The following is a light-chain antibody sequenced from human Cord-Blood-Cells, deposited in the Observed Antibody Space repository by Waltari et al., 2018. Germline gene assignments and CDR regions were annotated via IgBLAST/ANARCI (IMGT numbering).Light chain of an antibody. CDR1: SPNIGAGYA. V-gene: IGLV1-40*01. J-gene: IGLJ3*02. CDR2: GNS. Sequence: QSLLTQPPSGSGAPGPRVTIPCTGRSPNIGAGYAVPRDPQLPGTPPKLLIYGNSNRPSGVPDRFSGSKSGTSASLAITGLQAEDEADYYCQSYDSSLSAHWVFGGGTKLTVL. CDR3: QSYDSSLSAHWV.